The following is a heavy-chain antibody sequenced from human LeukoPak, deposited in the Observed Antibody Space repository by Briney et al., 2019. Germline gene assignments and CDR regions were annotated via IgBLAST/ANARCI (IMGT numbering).Heavy chain of an antibody. CDR1: GFTFSSYA. V-gene: IGHV3-23*01. CDR3: AKGTYSGYDVDY. Sequence: GGSLRLSCAASGFTFSSYAMSWVRQAPGKGLEWVSAISGSGGSTYYADSVKGRFTISRDNSKNTLYLQMNSLRVEDTAVYYCAKGTYSGYDVDYWGQGTLVTVSS. J-gene: IGHJ4*02. D-gene: IGHD5-12*01. CDR2: ISGSGGST.